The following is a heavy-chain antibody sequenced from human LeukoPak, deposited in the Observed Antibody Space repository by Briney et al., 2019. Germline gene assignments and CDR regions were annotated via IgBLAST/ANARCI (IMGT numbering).Heavy chain of an antibody. CDR3: ARGAGGPDY. J-gene: IGHJ4*02. CDR2: TYYSGDT. D-gene: IGHD3-16*01. Sequence: SETLSLTCTVSGASISSSYWSWIRQPPGKGLEWIGYTYYSGDTNYNPSLESRVTISVDPSKNHFSLRMTSVTAADTAIYYCARGAGGPDYWGQGTLVTVSS. CDR1: GASISSSY. V-gene: IGHV4-59*01.